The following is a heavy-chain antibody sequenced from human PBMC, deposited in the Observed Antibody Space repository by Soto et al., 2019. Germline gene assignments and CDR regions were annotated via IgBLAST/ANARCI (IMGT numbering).Heavy chain of an antibody. D-gene: IGHD3-16*01. CDR1: GFTFSSYE. Sequence: GGSLRLSCAASGFTFSSYEMNWVRQAPGKGLEWVSYISSSGSTIYYADSVKGRFTISRDNAKNSPYLQMNSLRAEDTAVYYCASLEGGGAFDIWGQGTMVTVSS. J-gene: IGHJ3*02. V-gene: IGHV3-48*03. CDR2: ISSSGSTI. CDR3: ASLEGGGAFDI.